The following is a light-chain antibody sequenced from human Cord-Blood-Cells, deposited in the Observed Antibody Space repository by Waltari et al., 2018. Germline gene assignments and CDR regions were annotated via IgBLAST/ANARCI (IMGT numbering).Light chain of an antibody. CDR1: SSDVGSYNL. Sequence: QSALTQPAPVSGSPGQSITTSSTGTSSDVGSYNLVSWYQQHPGKAPKLMIYEVSKRPSGVSNRFSGSKSGNTASLTISGLQAEDEADYYCCSYAGSSTFVFGTGTKVTVL. J-gene: IGLJ1*01. CDR3: CSYAGSSTFV. V-gene: IGLV2-23*02. CDR2: EVS.